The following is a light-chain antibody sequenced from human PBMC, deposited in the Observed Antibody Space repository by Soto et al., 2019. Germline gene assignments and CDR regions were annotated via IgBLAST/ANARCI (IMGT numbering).Light chain of an antibody. J-gene: IGKJ4*01. CDR3: QQSHNRPVS. Sequence: VSGGGGDLVSRRPSQSISSNSAWSHQNPGQAPSLLIDDASTRAAGIPARFNGGGSGTEFTLTSSSLQPEDFALYSCQQSHNRPVSSGGGT. CDR1: QSISSN. CDR2: DAS. V-gene: IGKV3-15*01.